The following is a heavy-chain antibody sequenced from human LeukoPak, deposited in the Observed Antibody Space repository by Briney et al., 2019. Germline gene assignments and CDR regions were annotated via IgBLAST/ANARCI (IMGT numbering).Heavy chain of an antibody. J-gene: IGHJ4*02. CDR3: ARSSPPWGVNRVHYFDY. Sequence: GGSLRLSCAASGFTFSSYAMHWVRQALGKGLEWVAVISYDGSNKYYADSVKGRFTISRDNSKNTLYLQMNSLRAEDTAVYYCARSSPPWGVNRVHYFDYWGQGTLVTVSS. CDR2: ISYDGSNK. CDR1: GFTFSSYA. V-gene: IGHV3-30-3*01. D-gene: IGHD3-10*01.